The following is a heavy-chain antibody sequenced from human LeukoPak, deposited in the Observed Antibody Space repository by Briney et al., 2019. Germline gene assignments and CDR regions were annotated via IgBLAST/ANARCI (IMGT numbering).Heavy chain of an antibody. CDR3: ARGPPQYYDILTGYYPD. V-gene: IGHV4-34*01. Sequence: SETLSLTCAVYGGSFSGYYWSWIRQPPGKGLEWIGEINHIGSTNYNPSLKSGVTISVDTSKNQFSLKLSSVTAADTAVYYCARGPPQYYDILTGYYPDWGQGTLVTVSS. CDR1: GGSFSGYY. CDR2: INHIGST. J-gene: IGHJ4*02. D-gene: IGHD3-9*01.